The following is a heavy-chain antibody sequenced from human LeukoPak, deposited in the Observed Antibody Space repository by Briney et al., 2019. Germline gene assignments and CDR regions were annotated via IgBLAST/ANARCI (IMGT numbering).Heavy chain of an antibody. D-gene: IGHD5-12*01. Sequence: PSETLSLTCTVSGGSISSYYWSWIRQPPGKGLEWIGYIHYSGSTNYNPSLKSRVTISVDTSKNQFSLKLSSVTAADTAVYYCARQGRDGYNSPFDYWGQGTLVTVSS. J-gene: IGHJ4*02. CDR1: GGSISSYY. V-gene: IGHV4-59*08. CDR3: ARQGRDGYNSPFDY. CDR2: IHYSGST.